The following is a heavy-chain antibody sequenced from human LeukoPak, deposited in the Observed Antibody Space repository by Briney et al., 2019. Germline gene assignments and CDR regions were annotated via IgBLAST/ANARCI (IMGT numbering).Heavy chain of an antibody. CDR3: AKMTSGGSCFQSDY. CDR2: VSGSGAST. Sequence: GGSLRLACVASGFTFSNYAMSWVRQAPGKGLEWVSAVSGSGASTYYADSVKGRFTISRDNSRNTLYLQVNTLRAEDTAVYYCAKMTSGGSCFQSDYWGQGTLVTVSS. CDR1: GFTFSNYA. D-gene: IGHD2-15*01. J-gene: IGHJ4*02. V-gene: IGHV3-23*01.